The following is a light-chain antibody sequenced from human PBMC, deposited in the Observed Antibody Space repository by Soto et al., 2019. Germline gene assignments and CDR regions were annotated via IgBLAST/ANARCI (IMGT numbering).Light chain of an antibody. V-gene: IGKV3-20*01. J-gene: IGKJ1*01. CDR1: QSVSSSY. Sequence: EIVLMQSPGTLSLSAGERVTLSCRASQSVSSSYLAWYQQNPGQAPRLVIHGGSSRATGIPDRFSGSGSGTDFTLTISRLEPEDSAVYYCQQYGSSPRTFGQGTKVEIK. CDR3: QQYGSSPRT. CDR2: GGS.